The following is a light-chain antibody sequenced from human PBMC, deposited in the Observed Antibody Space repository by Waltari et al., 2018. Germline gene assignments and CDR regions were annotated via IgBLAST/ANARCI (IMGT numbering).Light chain of an antibody. CDR2: EDN. J-gene: IGLJ2*01. V-gene: IGLV6-57*02. CDR3: QSYYAYDVI. Sequence: NFMLTQHHSVSESAGKTVIISCTGSSDNIANNYVQWYQHRPGSAPVTLSYEDNQRASGVPSRFSGSLASSSNSASLTISGLSTEDEAYYFCQSYYAYDVIFGGGTKLTVL. CDR1: SDNIANNY.